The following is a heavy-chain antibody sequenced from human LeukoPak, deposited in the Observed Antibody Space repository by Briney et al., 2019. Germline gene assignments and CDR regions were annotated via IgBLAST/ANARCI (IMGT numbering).Heavy chain of an antibody. CDR3: AKMASSGSNSVPVT. D-gene: IGHD4/OR15-4a*01. J-gene: IGHJ5*02. V-gene: IGHV3-23*01. CDR2: ISGTGGGT. Sequence: GGSLRLPCAASGFTFSNYAMTWVRRAPGKGLEWVSGISGTGGGTYYADSVKGRFTISRDYSKNTLYLLMNSLRAEDTAVYYCAKMASSGSNSVPVTWGQGALVTVSS. CDR1: GFTFSNYA.